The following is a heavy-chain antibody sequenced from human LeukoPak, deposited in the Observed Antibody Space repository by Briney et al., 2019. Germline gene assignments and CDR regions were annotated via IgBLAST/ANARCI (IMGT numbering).Heavy chain of an antibody. D-gene: IGHD3-3*01. J-gene: IGHJ4*02. CDR3: ARDLTTYYDFWSDYGGFDY. CDR2: INTNTGNP. Sequence: GASVKVSCTASGYTLTSYAMNWVRQAPGQGLEWMGWINTNTGNPTYAQGFTGRFVFSLDTSVSTAYPQISSLKAEDTAVYYCARDLTTYYDFWSDYGGFDYWGQGTLVTVSS. V-gene: IGHV7-4-1*02. CDR1: GYTLTSYA.